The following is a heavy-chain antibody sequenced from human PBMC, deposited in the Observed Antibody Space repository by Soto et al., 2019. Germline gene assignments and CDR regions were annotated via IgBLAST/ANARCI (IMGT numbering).Heavy chain of an antibody. J-gene: IGHJ5*02. CDR1: GYSITYNY. CDR2: IDPTGGNR. V-gene: IGHV1-46*01. Sequence: GASVKVSCKASGYSITYNYMHWVRQAPGKGLEWMGTIDPTGGNRNYAQKFQGRLTMTRDTSTSTVYMELSSLTSDDTAVYYCARGQSWRDLLRWFGPWGQGPLVTVSS. D-gene: IGHD3-16*01. CDR3: ARGQSWRDLLRWFGP.